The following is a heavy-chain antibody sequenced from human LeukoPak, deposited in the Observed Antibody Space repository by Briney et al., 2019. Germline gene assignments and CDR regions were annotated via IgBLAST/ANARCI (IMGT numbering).Heavy chain of an antibody. D-gene: IGHD3-10*01. V-gene: IGHV1-8*01. Sequence: GASVKVSCKASGYTFTSYGINWVRQATGQWLEWMGWMNPNSGNTGYAQKFQGRVTMTRNTSISTAYMELSSLRSADTAVYYCARGQRPWIKLLWFGEPWGNWFDPWGQGTLVTVSS. J-gene: IGHJ5*02. CDR2: MNPNSGNT. CDR1: GYTFTSYG. CDR3: ARGQRPWIKLLWFGEPWGNWFDP.